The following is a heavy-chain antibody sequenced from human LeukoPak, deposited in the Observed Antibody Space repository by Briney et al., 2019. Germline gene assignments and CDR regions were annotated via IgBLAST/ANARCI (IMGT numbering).Heavy chain of an antibody. CDR1: GFTFSSYS. V-gene: IGHV3-21*01. CDR2: ISSSSSYI. CDR3: ARDEVAVAGTCQH. J-gene: IGHJ1*01. Sequence: GGSLRLSCAASGFTFSSYSMNWVRQAPGKGLEWVSSISSSSSYIYYADSVKGRFTISRDNAKNSLYLQMNSLRAEDTAVYYCARDEVAVAGTCQHWGKGTLVTVSS. D-gene: IGHD6-19*01.